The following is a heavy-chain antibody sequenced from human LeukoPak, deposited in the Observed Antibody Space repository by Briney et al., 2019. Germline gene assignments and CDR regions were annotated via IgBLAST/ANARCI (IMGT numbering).Heavy chain of an antibody. CDR3: ARDKWELLGDWFDP. J-gene: IGHJ5*02. D-gene: IGHD1-26*01. V-gene: IGHV4-34*01. CDR2: INHSGST. Sequence: PSETLSLTCAVYGGSFSGYYWSWIRQPPGKGLEWIGEINHSGSTNYNPSLKSRVTISVDTSKNQFSLKLSSVTAADTAVYYCARDKWELLGDWFDPWGQGTLVTVSS. CDR1: GGSFSGYY.